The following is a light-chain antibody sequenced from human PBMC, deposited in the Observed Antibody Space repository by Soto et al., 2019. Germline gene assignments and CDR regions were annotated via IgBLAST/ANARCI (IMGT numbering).Light chain of an antibody. CDR3: QQYNSYPIT. V-gene: IGKV1-5*03. CDR2: KAS. Sequence: DIQMTQSPSILSASVGDRVTITCLASQSISSWLAWYQQKPGKAPKLLIYKASSLESGVPARFSGSGSGTEFTLTISSLQPDDFATYYCQQYNSYPITFGQGTRLE. J-gene: IGKJ5*01. CDR1: QSISSW.